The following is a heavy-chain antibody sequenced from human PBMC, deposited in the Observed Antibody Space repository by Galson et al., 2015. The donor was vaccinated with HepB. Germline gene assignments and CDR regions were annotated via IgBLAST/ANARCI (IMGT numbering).Heavy chain of an antibody. CDR2: ISSSSSYT. V-gene: IGHV3-11*06. J-gene: IGHJ4*02. Sequence: SLRLSCAASGFTFSDYYMSWIRQAPGKGLEWVSYISSSSSYTNYADSVKGRFTISRDNAKNSLYLQMNSLRAEDTAVYYCARVGPSITMIVVVIAYFDYWGQGTLVTVSS. CDR1: GFTFSDYY. CDR3: ARVGPSITMIVVVIAYFDY. D-gene: IGHD3-22*01.